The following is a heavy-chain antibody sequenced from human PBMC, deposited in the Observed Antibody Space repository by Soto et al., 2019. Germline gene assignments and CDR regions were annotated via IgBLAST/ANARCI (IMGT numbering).Heavy chain of an antibody. CDR1: TFTINTYS. Sequence: EAHLVESGGGLVQPGGSLRVSCVASTFTINTYSLNWVRQAPGKGREWVSSITSGSSFIDYEESVKGRFTISRDDAKNSLFLQMSSLGADDTAVYYCARSQRNGAMDVWGQGTTVTVSS. CDR3: ARSQRNGAMDV. D-gene: IGHD2-8*01. V-gene: IGHV3-21*01. CDR2: ITSGSSFI. J-gene: IGHJ6*02.